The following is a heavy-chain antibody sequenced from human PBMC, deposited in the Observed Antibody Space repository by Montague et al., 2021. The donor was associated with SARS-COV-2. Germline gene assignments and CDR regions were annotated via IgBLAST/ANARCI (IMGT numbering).Heavy chain of an antibody. CDR2: TYYSGST. J-gene: IGHJ5*01. D-gene: IGHD3-10*01. CDR3: ASERIYDSGGYDNPFLLVGF. V-gene: IGHV4-39*01. CDR1: GGSISSSSYY. Sequence: SETLSLTCTVSGGSISSSSYYWGWIRQPPGKGLEWIGSTYYSGSTYYNPSLKSRVTISVDTSKNQFSLKLSSVTAADTAVYYCASERIYDSGGYDNPFLLVGFWGQGTLVTVSS.